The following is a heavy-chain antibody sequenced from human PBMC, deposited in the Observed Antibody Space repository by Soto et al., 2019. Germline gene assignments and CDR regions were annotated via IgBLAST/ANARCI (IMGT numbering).Heavy chain of an antibody. J-gene: IGHJ4*02. CDR2: IYYSGST. V-gene: IGHV4-30-4*01. Sequence: SETLSLTCTVSGGSISSGDYYWSWIRQPPGKGLEWIGYIYYSGSTYYNPSLKSRVTIAVDTSKNQFSLKLSSVTAADTAVYYCARERSALPHYFDYWGQGTLVTVSS. CDR3: ARERSALPHYFDY. CDR1: GGSISSGDYY. D-gene: IGHD1-26*01.